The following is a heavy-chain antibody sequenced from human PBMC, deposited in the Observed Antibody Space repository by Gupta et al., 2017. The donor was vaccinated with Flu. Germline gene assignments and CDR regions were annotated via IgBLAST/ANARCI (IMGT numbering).Heavy chain of an antibody. V-gene: IGHV4-28*01. Sequence: GWIRQPPGKGLEWIGYIYHSGSTYHNPSLKSRVTMSVDTSKNHFSLKLSSVTAVDTAVYYCARWTGTASGCNWYFDPWGRGTLVTVSS. CDR2: IYHSGST. CDR3: ARWTGTASGCNWYFDP. D-gene: IGHD1-1*01. J-gene: IGHJ2*01.